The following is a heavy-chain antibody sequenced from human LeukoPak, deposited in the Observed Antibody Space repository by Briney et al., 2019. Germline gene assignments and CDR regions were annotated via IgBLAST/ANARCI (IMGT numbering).Heavy chain of an antibody. CDR3: AKQNTVTLIDY. D-gene: IGHD4-11*01. Sequence: PGGSLRLFCVASGFILRSYTMSWGRRAPGKGLGWVSAISGSGAGTDYADSVKGRFTISRDNSKSTLYLQMNNLRAGDTAVYYCAKQNTVTLIDYWGQGTLVTVSS. CDR1: GFILRSYT. CDR2: ISGSGAGT. J-gene: IGHJ4*02. V-gene: IGHV3-23*01.